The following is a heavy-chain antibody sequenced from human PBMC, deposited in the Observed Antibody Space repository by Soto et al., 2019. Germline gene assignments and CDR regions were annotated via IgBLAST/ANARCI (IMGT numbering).Heavy chain of an antibody. CDR1: AFTLSDSY. CDR2: ITFSGNTV. CDR3: ARVSWREKYGMDV. Sequence: GGSLRLSCAAAAFTLSDSYMSWIRQAPGKGLEWISYITFSGNTVYYADSLKGRFTISRDNAKNSLYLQMNRLRAEDTAVYYCARVSWREKYGMDVWGQGTTVTVSS. V-gene: IGHV3-11*01. J-gene: IGHJ6*02.